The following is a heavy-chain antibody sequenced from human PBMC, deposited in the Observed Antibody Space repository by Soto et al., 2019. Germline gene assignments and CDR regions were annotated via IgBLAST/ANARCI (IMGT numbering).Heavy chain of an antibody. D-gene: IGHD3-10*01. V-gene: IGHV1-18*01. Sequence: QVQLVQSGAEVKKPGASVKVSCKASGYTFTSYGISWVRQAPGQGLEWMGWISAYNGNTNYAQKLQGRVTMITDTSTSTAYMELRSLRSDDTAVYYCARSNYYGSGSYYRDRYYYYGMDVWGQGTTVTVSS. CDR1: GYTFTSYG. CDR2: ISAYNGNT. J-gene: IGHJ6*02. CDR3: ARSNYYGSGSYYRDRYYYYGMDV.